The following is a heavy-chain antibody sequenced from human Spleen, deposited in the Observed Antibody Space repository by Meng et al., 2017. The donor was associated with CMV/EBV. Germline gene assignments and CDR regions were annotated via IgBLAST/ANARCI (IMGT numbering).Heavy chain of an antibody. CDR1: TCTRYG. V-gene: IGHV1-18*01. CDR3: ARDSEPIFGAVIIAIPFDY. J-gene: IGHJ4*02. Sequence: TCTRYGISWVRQAPGQGLEWMGWISGYNGKTNYAHKVQDRITLTTDTSTSTAYMELRSLRSDDTAVYYCARDSEPIFGAVIIAIPFDYWGQGSLVTVSS. D-gene: IGHD3-3*01. CDR2: ISGYNGKT.